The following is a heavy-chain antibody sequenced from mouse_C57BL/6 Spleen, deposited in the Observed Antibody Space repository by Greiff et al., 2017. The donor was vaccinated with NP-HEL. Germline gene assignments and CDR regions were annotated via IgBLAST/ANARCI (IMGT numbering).Heavy chain of an antibody. Sequence: EVQLQESGGGLVRPGGSMKLSCVASGFTFSNYWMNWVRQSPEKGLEWVAQIRLKSDNYATHYAESVKGRFTISRDDSKSSVYLQMNNLRAEDTGIYYCTGSIYYDYDGRFAYWGQGTLVTVSA. V-gene: IGHV6-3*01. CDR1: GFTFSNYW. J-gene: IGHJ3*01. CDR3: TGSIYYDYDGRFAY. D-gene: IGHD2-4*01. CDR2: IRLKSDNYAT.